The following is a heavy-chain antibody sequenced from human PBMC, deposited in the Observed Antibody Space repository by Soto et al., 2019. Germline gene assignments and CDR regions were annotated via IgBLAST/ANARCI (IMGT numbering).Heavy chain of an antibody. Sequence: SETLSLTCTVSGGSISSGGYYWSWIRQHPGKGLEWIGYIYYSGSTYYNPSLKSRVTISVDTSKNQFSLKLSSVTAEDTAVYYCARGGYYDSSGYYYNYYYGMDVWGQGTTVTVSS. CDR2: IYYSGST. CDR1: GGSISSGGYY. V-gene: IGHV4-31*03. CDR3: ARGGYYDSSGYYYNYYYGMDV. J-gene: IGHJ6*02. D-gene: IGHD3-22*01.